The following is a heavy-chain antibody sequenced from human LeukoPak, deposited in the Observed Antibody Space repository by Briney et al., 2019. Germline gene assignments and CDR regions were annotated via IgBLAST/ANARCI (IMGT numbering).Heavy chain of an antibody. Sequence: PGGSLRLSCAASGFTFSSYGMSWVRQAPGKGLEWVSYISSSSSTIYYADSVKGRFTISRDNAKNSLYLQMNSLRAEDTAVYYCARDNQATTVATDYWGQGTLVTVSS. D-gene: IGHD4-23*01. CDR3: ARDNQATTVATDY. CDR2: ISSSSSTI. J-gene: IGHJ4*02. CDR1: GFTFSSYG. V-gene: IGHV3-48*01.